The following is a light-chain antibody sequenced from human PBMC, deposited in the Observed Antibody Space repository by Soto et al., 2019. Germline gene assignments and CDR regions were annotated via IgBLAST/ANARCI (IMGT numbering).Light chain of an antibody. CDR1: SSNIGAGHD. CDR3: SSYTSSSTVV. Sequence: QSVLTQPPSVSGAPGQRVTISCTGSSSNIGAGHDVHWYQQLPGTAPKLLIYGHSNRPSGVPDRFSGSTSGTSASLAITGLQAEDEGVYYCSSYTSSSTVVFGGGTKVTVL. CDR2: GHS. J-gene: IGLJ2*01. V-gene: IGLV1-40*01.